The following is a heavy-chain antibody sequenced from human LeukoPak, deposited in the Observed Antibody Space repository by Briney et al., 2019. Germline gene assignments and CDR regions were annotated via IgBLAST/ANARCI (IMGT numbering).Heavy chain of an antibody. D-gene: IGHD3-10*01. CDR3: ARRGPLGDGLDI. Sequence: GGSLRLSCAASGFSFSSYAMHWVRQTPGKGLEWVAAISYDGTTKYYADSVRGRFTISRDNSKNTLDLQMNSLRPEDTAVYHCARRGPLGDGLDIWGQGTMVTVSS. CDR1: GFSFSSYA. CDR2: ISYDGTTK. J-gene: IGHJ3*02. V-gene: IGHV3-30*01.